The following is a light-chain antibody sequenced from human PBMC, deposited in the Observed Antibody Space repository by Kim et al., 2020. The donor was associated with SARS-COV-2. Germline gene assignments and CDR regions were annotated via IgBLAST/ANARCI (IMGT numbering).Light chain of an antibody. Sequence: GQRFTISCSGISSNVGSNSVNWYQLAPGTAHKVLTYNNKQRPSGVPDRFSASKSGTAASLAISGLQSEDEADYYCASWDDTLSRWVFGGGTQLTVL. CDR2: NNK. J-gene: IGLJ3*02. CDR1: SSNVGSNS. V-gene: IGLV1-44*01. CDR3: ASWDDTLSRWV.